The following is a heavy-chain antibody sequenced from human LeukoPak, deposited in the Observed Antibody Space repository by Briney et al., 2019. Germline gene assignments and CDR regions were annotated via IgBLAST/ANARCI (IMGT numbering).Heavy chain of an antibody. CDR2: IIPIFGTA. J-gene: IGHJ4*02. Sequence: SVKVSCKASGGTFSSYAISWVRQAPGQGLEWMGGIIPIFGTANYAQKFQGRVTITADKSTSTAYMELSSLRSEDTAVYYCASGLIAVAGYFDYWGQGTLVTVSS. CDR3: ASGLIAVAGYFDY. V-gene: IGHV1-69*06. CDR1: GGTFSSYA. D-gene: IGHD6-19*01.